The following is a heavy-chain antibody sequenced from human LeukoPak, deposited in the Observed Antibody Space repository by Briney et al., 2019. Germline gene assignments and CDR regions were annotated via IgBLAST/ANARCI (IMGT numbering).Heavy chain of an antibody. CDR1: GFTVSSNY. V-gene: IGHV3-53*01. D-gene: IGHD2-15*01. Sequence: PGGSLRLSCAVSGFTVSSNYMSWVRQAPGKGLEWVSGIYGGGSTFYADSVKGRFTISRDNSKNTLYLQMDSLRAEDTAVYSCARDSICSGGSCYSDYWGQGTLVTVSS. CDR2: IYGGGST. J-gene: IGHJ4*02. CDR3: ARDSICSGGSCYSDY.